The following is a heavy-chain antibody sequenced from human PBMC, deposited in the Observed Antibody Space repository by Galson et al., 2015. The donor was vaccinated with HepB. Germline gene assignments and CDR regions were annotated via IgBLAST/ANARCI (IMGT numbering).Heavy chain of an antibody. CDR3: TGYLTSSVAATGRASTRAWFDP. J-gene: IGHJ5*02. V-gene: IGHV3-15*01. Sequence: SLRLSCAASRFTFTNAWMNWVRQAPGKGLEWVGRIKSKTGGGTTDYAAPVKGRITISRDDSKSTLYLQMNSLKTEDTAVYYCTGYLTSSVAATGRASTRAWFDPWGQGTLVTVSP. D-gene: IGHD6-13*01. CDR1: RFTFTNAW. CDR2: IKSKTGGGTT.